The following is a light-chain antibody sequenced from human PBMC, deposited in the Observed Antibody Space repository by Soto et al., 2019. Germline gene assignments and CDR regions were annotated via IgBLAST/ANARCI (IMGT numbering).Light chain of an antibody. V-gene: IGKV1-39*01. CDR3: QQSFSTPYT. CDR1: HNISSH. Sequence: DIQMTQSPSSLSASIGDRVTITCRTSHNISSHLNWYQQKPGKAPKLLIYAASSLQGGVPSGFSGSGSGTDFTLTITSLQPEDFATYYSQQSFSTPYTFGQGTKLQIK. CDR2: AAS. J-gene: IGKJ2*01.